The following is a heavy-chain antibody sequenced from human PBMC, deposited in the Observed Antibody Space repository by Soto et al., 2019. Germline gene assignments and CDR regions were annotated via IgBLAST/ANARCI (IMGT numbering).Heavy chain of an antibody. CDR3: ARQLPQYYYYGMDV. V-gene: IGHV4-59*02. D-gene: IGHD2-2*01. J-gene: IGHJ6*04. Sequence: SGTLSLTSTVTSGSAICYYSALIRQPPGKGLEWIGYIYYSGSTNYNPSLKSRVTISVDTSKNQFSLKLSSVTAADTAVYYCARQLPQYYYYGMDVWGKGTTV. CDR1: SGSAICYY. CDR2: IYYSGST.